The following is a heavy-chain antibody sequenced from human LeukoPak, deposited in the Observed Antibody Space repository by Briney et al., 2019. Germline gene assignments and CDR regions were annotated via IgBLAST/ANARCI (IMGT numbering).Heavy chain of an antibody. D-gene: IGHD6-19*01. J-gene: IGHJ4*02. V-gene: IGHV3-30*18. CDR3: AKDSQWLVIDY. CDR2: ISYDGSNK. Sequence: GGFLRLSCAASGFTFSSYGMHWVRQAPGKGLEWVAVISYDGSNKYYADSVKGRFTISRDNSKNTLYLQMNSLRAEDTAVYYCAKDSQWLVIDYWGQGTLVTVSS. CDR1: GFTFSSYG.